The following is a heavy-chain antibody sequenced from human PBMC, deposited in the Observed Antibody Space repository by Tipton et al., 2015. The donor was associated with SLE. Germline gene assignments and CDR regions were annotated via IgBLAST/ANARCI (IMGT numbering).Heavy chain of an antibody. CDR3: AKARSHGPANY. D-gene: IGHD4-17*01. V-gene: IGHV3-9*01. Sequence: SLRLSCAASGFTFDDYAMHWVRQAPGKGLEWVSGISWSSGSIGYADSVKGRFTISRDNAKNSLYLQMNSLRAEDTALYYCAKARSHGPANYWGQGTLVTVSS. CDR2: ISWSSGSI. CDR1: GFTFDDYA. J-gene: IGHJ4*02.